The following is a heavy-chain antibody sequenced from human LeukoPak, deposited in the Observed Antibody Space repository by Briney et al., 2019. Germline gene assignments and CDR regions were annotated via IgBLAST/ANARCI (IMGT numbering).Heavy chain of an antibody. J-gene: IGHJ6*04. CDR1: GGTLSSYA. CDR2: IIPIFGTA. D-gene: IGHD3-10*01. Sequence: SVKVSCKASGGTLSSYAISWVRQAPGQGPEWMGGIIPIFGTANYAQKFQGRVTITADESTSTAYMELSSLRSEDTAVYYCARWSYYGSGSYYNMGYYYYYGMDVWGKGTTVTVSS. V-gene: IGHV1-69*01. CDR3: ARWSYYGSGSYYNMGYYYYYGMDV.